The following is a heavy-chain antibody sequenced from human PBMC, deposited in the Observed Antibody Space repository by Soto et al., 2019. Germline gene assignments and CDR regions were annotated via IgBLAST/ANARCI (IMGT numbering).Heavy chain of an antibody. V-gene: IGHV3-74*01. CDR2: IYNDGTYS. CDR1: GFIFKMYW. Sequence: EVQLVESGGGLVPPGGSVRLSCAASGFIFKMYWMHWVRQSPGKGLVWISRIYNDGTYSDYADTVRGRFTISRDNVTDTLYLQMTNLRAEDSGLYYCTRGPRPISTGTGAYWGQGTQVTVSS. J-gene: IGHJ4*02. D-gene: IGHD3-10*01. CDR3: TRGPRPISTGTGAY.